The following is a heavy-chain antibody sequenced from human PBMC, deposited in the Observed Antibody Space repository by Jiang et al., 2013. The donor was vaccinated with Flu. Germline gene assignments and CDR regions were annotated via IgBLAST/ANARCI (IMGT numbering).Heavy chain of an antibody. J-gene: IGHJ6*02. CDR2: ISYDGSAK. V-gene: IGHV3-30*04. CDR1: GFTFSSYA. Sequence: GVVQPGRSLRLSCAASGFTFSSYAMHWVRQAPGKGLEWVAVISYDGSAKFYADSLKGRFTISRDNSKNTLFLQMNSLRAEDTAVYYCASAPGHNYGMDVWGQGTTVTVSS. D-gene: IGHD1-1*01. CDR3: ASAPGHNYGMDV.